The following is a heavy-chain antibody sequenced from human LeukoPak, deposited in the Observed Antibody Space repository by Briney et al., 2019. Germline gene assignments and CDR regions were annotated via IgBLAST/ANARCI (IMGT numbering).Heavy chain of an antibody. Sequence: GGPLRLPCAASGITFSSHAMSWVRQAPGKGLGWVSLISGSGGHTYYGDSVKGRFPISRDNSTNRLYLQMNSLRPEDTAVYYCAKGGAATMRDGYNYYYYYMEVWGRGTTVTVSS. V-gene: IGHV3-23*01. CDR1: GITFSSHA. CDR3: AKGGAATMRDGYNYYYYYMEV. CDR2: ISGSGGHT. D-gene: IGHD5-24*01. J-gene: IGHJ6*03.